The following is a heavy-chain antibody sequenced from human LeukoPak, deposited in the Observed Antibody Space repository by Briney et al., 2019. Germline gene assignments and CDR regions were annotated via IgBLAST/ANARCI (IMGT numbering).Heavy chain of an antibody. Sequence: GGPLRLSCAASGFTFSSYAMSWVRQAPGKGLEWVSAISGSGGSTYYADSVKGRFTISRDNSKNTLYLQMNSLRAEDTAVYYCAKSRPDYYGSGSYYDYWGQGTLVTVSS. CDR2: ISGSGGST. V-gene: IGHV3-23*01. CDR1: GFTFSSYA. CDR3: AKSRPDYYGSGSYYDY. D-gene: IGHD3-10*01. J-gene: IGHJ4*02.